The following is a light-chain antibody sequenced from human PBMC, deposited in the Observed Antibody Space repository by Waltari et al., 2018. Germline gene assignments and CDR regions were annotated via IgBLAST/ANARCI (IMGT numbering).Light chain of an antibody. CDR1: HDISNY. J-gene: IGKJ4*01. CDR3: QQYENLPFT. CDR2: DAS. V-gene: IGKV1-33*01. Sequence: DIQMTQSPSSLSASVGDRVTITCQASHDISNYLHWHQQKRGKAPKLLIYDASTLETGVPSRFSGSGFGTDFNFTISSLQPEDIATYYCQQYENLPFTFGGGTKVEIK.